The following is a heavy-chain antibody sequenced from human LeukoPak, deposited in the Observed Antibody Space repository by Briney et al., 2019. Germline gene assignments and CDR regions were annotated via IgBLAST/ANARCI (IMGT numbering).Heavy chain of an antibody. J-gene: IGHJ4*02. Sequence: GGSLRLSCAASGFTFNSYWMYWVRQARGKGLVWVSRINEDGSFTTYADSVKGRFTISRDNAKNTLYLQMNSLRAEDTAVYYCARGPSGSESYYHYWGQGALVTVSS. CDR1: GFTFNSYW. D-gene: IGHD3-10*01. V-gene: IGHV3-74*03. CDR3: ARGPSGSESYYHY. CDR2: INEDGSFT.